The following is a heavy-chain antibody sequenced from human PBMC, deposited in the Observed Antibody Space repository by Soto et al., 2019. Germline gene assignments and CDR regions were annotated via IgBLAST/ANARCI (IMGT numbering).Heavy chain of an antibody. CDR1: GFTFSSYG. CDR2: IWYDGSNK. CDR3: ARDPSDPGSLSFDY. Sequence: PGGSLRLSCAASGFTFSSYGMHWVRQAPGKGLEWVAVIWYDGSNKYYADSVKGRFTISRDNSKNTLYLQMNSLRAEDTAVYYCARDPSDPGSLSFDYWGQGTLVTVSS. J-gene: IGHJ4*02. D-gene: IGHD7-27*01. V-gene: IGHV3-33*01.